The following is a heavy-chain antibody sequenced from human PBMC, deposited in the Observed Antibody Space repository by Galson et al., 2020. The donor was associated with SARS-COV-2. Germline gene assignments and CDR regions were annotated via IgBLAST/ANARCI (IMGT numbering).Heavy chain of an antibody. D-gene: IGHD5-12*01. CDR3: GRIRVEMATMWNYYCYGMDG. J-gene: IGHJ6*02. Sequence: SGPTLVKPTQTLTLTCTFSGFSLSTSGMCVSWIRQPPGKALEWLALIDWDDDKYYSTSLKTRLTISKDTSKNQVILTMTNMDPVDTATYYCGRIRVEMATMWNYYCYGMDGWGQGTTVTVSS. V-gene: IGHV2-70*01. CDR2: IDWDDDK. CDR1: GFSLSTSGMC.